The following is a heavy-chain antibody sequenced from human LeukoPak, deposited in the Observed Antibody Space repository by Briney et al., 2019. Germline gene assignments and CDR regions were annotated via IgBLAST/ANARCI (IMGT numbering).Heavy chain of an antibody. J-gene: IGHJ4*02. CDR1: GGSISSGGYY. D-gene: IGHD3-3*01. V-gene: IGHV4-31*03. Sequence: SETLSLTCTVSGGSISSGGYYWSWIRQHPGKGLEWIGYIYYSGSTYYNPSLKSRVTISVDTSKNQFSLKLSSVTAADTAVYYCARAPLPKYDFWIGYIGLDYFDYWGQGTLVTVSS. CDR2: IYYSGST. CDR3: ARAPLPKYDFWIGYIGLDYFDY.